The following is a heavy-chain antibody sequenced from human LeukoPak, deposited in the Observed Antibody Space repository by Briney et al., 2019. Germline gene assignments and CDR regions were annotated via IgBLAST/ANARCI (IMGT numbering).Heavy chain of an antibody. CDR2: IYYSGST. CDR3: ARAASHYDFWSGSYSPNYFDY. Sequence: KPSEALSLTCTVSGGSISSSSYYWGWIRQPPGKGLEWIGSIYYSGSTYYNPSLKSRVTISVDTSKNQFSLQVNSLTAADTAVYYCARAASHYDFWSGSYSPNYFDYWGQGTLVTVSS. J-gene: IGHJ4*02. D-gene: IGHD3-3*01. CDR1: GGSISSSSYY. V-gene: IGHV4-39*07.